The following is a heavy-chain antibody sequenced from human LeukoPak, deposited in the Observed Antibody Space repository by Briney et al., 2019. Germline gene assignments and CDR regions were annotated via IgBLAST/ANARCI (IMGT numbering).Heavy chain of an antibody. V-gene: IGHV3-30*01. CDR2: ISYDGSNK. J-gene: IGHJ4*02. D-gene: IGHD6-6*01. Sequence: GGSLRPSCAASGFTFSSYAMHWVRQAPGKGLEWVAVISYDGSNKYYADSVKGRFTISRDNSKNTLYLQMNSLRAEDTAVYYCARDRGLVVAARLFDYWGQGTLVTVSS. CDR1: GFTFSSYA. CDR3: ARDRGLVVAARLFDY.